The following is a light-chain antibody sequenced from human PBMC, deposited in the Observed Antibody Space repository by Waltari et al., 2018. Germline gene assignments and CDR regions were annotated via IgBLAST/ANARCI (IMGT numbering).Light chain of an antibody. V-gene: IGLV7-46*01. Sequence: QAVVTQEPSVTVYPGGTVTLTFASSTGPVTSSYSPYWFKLKAGQAPRTLFYDTNRKHSWTLARFSGSLLGGKAALTLSGAQPEDEADYYCLLTYRGPRVFGGGTKVTVV. CDR3: LLTYRGPRV. CDR1: TGPVTSSYS. J-gene: IGLJ3*02. CDR2: DTN.